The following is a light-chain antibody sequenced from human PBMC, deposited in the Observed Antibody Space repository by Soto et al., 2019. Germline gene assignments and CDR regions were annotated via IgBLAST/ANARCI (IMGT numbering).Light chain of an antibody. CDR1: SSNIETND. V-gene: IGLV1-47*02. J-gene: IGLJ2*01. Sequence: QAVVTQPPSASGTPGQRVTISCSGSSSNIETNDIFWHQQLPGSAPKLLIYSNDQRPSGVPDRFSASKSGTSASLAISGLRSEDEAEYFCATWDDSLSGVVFGGGTKLTVL. CDR2: SND. CDR3: ATWDDSLSGVV.